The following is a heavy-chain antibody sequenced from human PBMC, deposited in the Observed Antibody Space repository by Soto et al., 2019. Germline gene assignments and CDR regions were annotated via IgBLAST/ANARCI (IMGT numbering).Heavy chain of an antibody. J-gene: IGHJ6*02. V-gene: IGHV3-53*04. CDR1: GFTVSSNY. CDR2: IYSGGST. D-gene: IGHD3-22*01. CDR3: ASLYDSSGYPAYYYGMDV. Sequence: PGGSLRLSCAASGFTVSSNYMSWVRQAPGKGLEWVSVIYSGGSTYYADSVKGRFTISRHNSKNTLYLQMNSLRAEDTAVYYCASLYDSSGYPAYYYGMDVWGHGTTVTVTS.